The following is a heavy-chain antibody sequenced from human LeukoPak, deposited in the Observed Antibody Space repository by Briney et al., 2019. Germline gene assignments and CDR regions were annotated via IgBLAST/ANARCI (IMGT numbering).Heavy chain of an antibody. D-gene: IGHD2-2*01. Sequence: GGSLRLSCAASGNYWMHWVRQAPGKGLLWVSHINSDGSWTTYADSVKGRFTISKDNAKNTVYLQMNNLRAEDTAVYYCVSFYETYWGWGTLVTVSS. J-gene: IGHJ4*02. V-gene: IGHV3-74*01. CDR3: VSFYETY. CDR1: GNYW. CDR2: INSDGSWT.